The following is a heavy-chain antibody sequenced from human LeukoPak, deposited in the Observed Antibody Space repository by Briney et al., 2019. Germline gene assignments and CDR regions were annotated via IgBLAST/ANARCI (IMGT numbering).Heavy chain of an antibody. CDR2: IYSGGST. CDR1: GFSVSSNY. V-gene: IGHV3-66*02. CDR3: ASQGHYDYVWKAIDY. D-gene: IGHD3-16*01. J-gene: IGHJ4*02. Sequence: GGSLRLSCAASGFSVSSNYMSWVRQAPGKGLEWVSVIYSGGSTYYADSVKGRFTISRDNSKNTLYLQMNSLRAEDTAVCYCASQGHYDYVWKAIDYWGQGTLVTVSS.